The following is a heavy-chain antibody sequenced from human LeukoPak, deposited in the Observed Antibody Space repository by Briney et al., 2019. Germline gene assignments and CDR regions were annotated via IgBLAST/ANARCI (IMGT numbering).Heavy chain of an antibody. CDR2: ISYDGNNK. V-gene: IGHV3-30-3*01. CDR1: GFTFSSYP. J-gene: IGHJ4*02. D-gene: IGHD6-19*01. Sequence: GGSLRLSCAASGFTFSSYPMHWVRQAPGKGLEWVAVISYDGNNKTCADSVKGRFTLSRDNSKNTLYLQMKSVRAEDTAVYYCVRLAAAVAAARDDCWVQGTLVAVSS. CDR3: VRLAAAVAAARDDC.